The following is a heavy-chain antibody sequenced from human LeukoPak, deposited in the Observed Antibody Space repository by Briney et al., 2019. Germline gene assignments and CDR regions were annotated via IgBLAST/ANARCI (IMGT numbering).Heavy chain of an antibody. D-gene: IGHD6-19*01. CDR1: GFTFSSYA. CDR3: ARDSGSSGWYGSIDFDY. J-gene: IGHJ4*02. CDR2: ISYDGSNK. Sequence: PGGSLRLSCAASGFTFSSYAMHWVRKAPGKGMEWVAVISYDGSNKYYADSVKGRFTISRDNSKNTLYLQMNSLRAEDTAVYYCARDSGSSGWYGSIDFDYWGQGTLVTISS. V-gene: IGHV3-30-3*01.